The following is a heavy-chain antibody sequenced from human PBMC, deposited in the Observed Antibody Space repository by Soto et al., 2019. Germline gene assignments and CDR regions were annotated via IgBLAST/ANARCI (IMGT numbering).Heavy chain of an antibody. CDR1: GFTFSSYA. CDR2: ISGSGGST. CDR3: AKDSPWFGEFLRAFDI. J-gene: IGHJ3*02. D-gene: IGHD3-10*01. Sequence: GGSLRLSCAASGFTFSSYAMSWVHQAPGKGLEWVSAISGSGGSTYYADSVKGRFTISRDNSKNTLYLQMNSLRAEDTAVYYCAKDSPWFGEFLRAFDIWGQGTMVTVSS. V-gene: IGHV3-23*01.